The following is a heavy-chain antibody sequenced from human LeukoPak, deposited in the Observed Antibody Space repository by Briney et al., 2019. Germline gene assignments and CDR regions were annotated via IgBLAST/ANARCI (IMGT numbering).Heavy chain of an antibody. CDR2: IDLDDEK. CDR1: GFSLSTSGMC. CDR3: ARLRVLDCSGGRCYPRDVFDI. J-gene: IGHJ3*02. V-gene: IGHV2-70*11. D-gene: IGHD2-15*01. Sequence: SGPALVKPTQTRTLTCTFSGFSLSTSGMCVSWIRQHPGKALEWLARIDLDDEKYYSTSQKTRLTISKDTSKNQVVLTMTNMDPVDTATYYCARLRVLDCSGGRCYPRDVFDIWGQGTMVTVSS.